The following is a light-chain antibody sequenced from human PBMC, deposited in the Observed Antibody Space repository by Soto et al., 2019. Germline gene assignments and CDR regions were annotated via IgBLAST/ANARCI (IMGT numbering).Light chain of an antibody. J-gene: IGKJ1*01. CDR2: GAS. Sequence: EIVLTQSPGTLSLSPGEGATLSCRASLSVSTNFFAWYQQKPGQAPRLLIYGASTRATGIPDRFSGSGSGTDFTLTISRLEPEDFAVYYCQQYGRTSWTFGQGTKVDIK. CDR3: QQYGRTSWT. CDR1: LSVSTNF. V-gene: IGKV3-20*01.